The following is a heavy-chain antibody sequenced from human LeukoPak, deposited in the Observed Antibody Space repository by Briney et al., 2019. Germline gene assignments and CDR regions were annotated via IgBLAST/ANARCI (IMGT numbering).Heavy chain of an antibody. CDR2: ISAYNGNT. V-gene: IGHV1-18*01. Sequence: GASVKVSCKASGYTFTSYGISWVRQAPGQGLEWMGWISAYNGNTNYAQELQGRVTMTTDTSTSTAYMELRSLRSDDTAVYYCARGYYDSSGYYFFCDYWGQGTLVTVSS. CDR3: ARGYYDSSGYYFFCDY. J-gene: IGHJ4*02. D-gene: IGHD3-22*01. CDR1: GYTFTSYG.